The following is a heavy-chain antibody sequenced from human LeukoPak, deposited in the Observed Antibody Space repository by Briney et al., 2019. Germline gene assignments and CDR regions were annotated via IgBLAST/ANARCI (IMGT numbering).Heavy chain of an antibody. D-gene: IGHD1-1*01. V-gene: IGHV4-4*07. CDR2: IYTSGST. CDR3: AGWLPTTYYGMDV. J-gene: IGHJ6*02. CDR1: GGSISSYY. Sequence: SETLSLTCTVSGGSISSYYWSWIRQPAGKGLEWIGRIYTSGSTNYNPSLKSRVTISVDTSKNQFSLKLSSVTAADTAVYYCAGWLPTTYYGMDVWGQGTTVTVSS.